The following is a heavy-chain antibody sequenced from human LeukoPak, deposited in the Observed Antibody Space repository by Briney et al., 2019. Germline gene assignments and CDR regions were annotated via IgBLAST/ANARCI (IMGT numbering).Heavy chain of an antibody. D-gene: IGHD2-21*02. CDR1: GGSISSYY. Sequence: SETLSLTCTVSGGSISSYYWSWIRQPPGKGLEWIGYIYTSESTNYNPSLKSRVTISVDTSKNQFSLKLSSVTAADTAVYYCARSCGGDCYWHSAFDIWGQGTMVTVSS. CDR3: ARSCGGDCYWHSAFDI. CDR2: IYTSEST. V-gene: IGHV4-4*09. J-gene: IGHJ3*02.